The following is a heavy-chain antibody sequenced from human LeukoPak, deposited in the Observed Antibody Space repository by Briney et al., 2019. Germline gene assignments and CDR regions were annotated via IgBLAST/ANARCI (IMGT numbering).Heavy chain of an antibody. CDR2: ISAYNGNT. D-gene: IGHD2-2*01. V-gene: IGHV1-18*01. J-gene: IGHJ3*02. Sequence: ASVKVSCKASGYTFTSYGISWVRQAPGQGLEWMGWISAYNGNTNYAQKLQGRVTMTTDTSTSTAYMELRSLRSDDTAVYYCAREFVSCSSTSCDDAFDIWGQGTMVTVSS. CDR3: AREFVSCSSTSCDDAFDI. CDR1: GYTFTSYG.